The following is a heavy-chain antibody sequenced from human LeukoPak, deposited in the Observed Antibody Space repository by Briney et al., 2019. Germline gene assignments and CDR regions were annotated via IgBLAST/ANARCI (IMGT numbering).Heavy chain of an antibody. CDR2: IYTSGST. Sequence: SETLSLTCTVSGVSISSGSYYWSWIRQPAGKGLEWIGRIYTSGSTNYNPSLKSRVTISVDTSKNQFSLKLSSVTAADTAMYFCARGILRDYYDSSGFYHRGGVGYWGQGTLVTVSS. J-gene: IGHJ4*02. D-gene: IGHD3-22*01. CDR3: ARGILRDYYDSSGFYHRGGVGY. CDR1: GVSISSGSYY. V-gene: IGHV4-61*02.